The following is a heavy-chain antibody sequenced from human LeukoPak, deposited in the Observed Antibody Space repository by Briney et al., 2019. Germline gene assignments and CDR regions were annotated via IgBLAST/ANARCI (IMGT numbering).Heavy chain of an antibody. Sequence: GGSLRLSCAASGFTFSSYSMNWVRQAPGKGLEWVSSISSSSSYIYYADSVKGRFTISRDNAKNSLYLQMNSLRAEDTGVYYCARGHRGYSYGYFEWFDPWGQGTLVTVSS. CDR3: ARGHRGYSYGYFEWFDP. V-gene: IGHV3-21*01. CDR2: ISSSSSYI. J-gene: IGHJ5*02. D-gene: IGHD5-18*01. CDR1: GFTFSSYS.